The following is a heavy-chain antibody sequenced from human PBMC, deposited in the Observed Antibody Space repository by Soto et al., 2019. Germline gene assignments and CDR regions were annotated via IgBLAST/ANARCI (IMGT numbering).Heavy chain of an antibody. CDR1: GGTFSSYT. CDR3: ARELGISKGDLYDY. J-gene: IGHJ4*02. CDR2: IIPILGIA. Sequence: QVQLVQSGAEVKKPGSSVKVSCKASGGTFSSYTISWVRQAPGQGLEWMGRIIPILGIANYAQKFQGRVTITADKSTSTAYMELSRLRFEDTAVYYCARELGISKGDLYDYGVQGTLVTVSS. V-gene: IGHV1-69*08. D-gene: IGHD3-16*01.